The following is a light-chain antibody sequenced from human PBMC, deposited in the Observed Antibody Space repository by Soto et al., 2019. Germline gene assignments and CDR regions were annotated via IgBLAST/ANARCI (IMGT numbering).Light chain of an antibody. Sequence: QSALTQPASVSGSPGQSITISCTGTSSDVGSYNLVSWYQQHPGKAPKLMIYEGNKRPSGVSNRFSGSKSANTASLTISGLQTEYEADYYCCPYAGTNPFVFGTGTKLTVL. V-gene: IGLV2-23*01. J-gene: IGLJ1*01. CDR1: SSDVGSYNL. CDR3: CPYAGTNPFV. CDR2: EGN.